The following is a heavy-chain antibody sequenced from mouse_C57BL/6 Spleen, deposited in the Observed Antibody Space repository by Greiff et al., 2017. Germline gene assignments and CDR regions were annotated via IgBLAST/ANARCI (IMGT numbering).Heavy chain of an antibody. J-gene: IGHJ4*01. CDR2: IDHSDSYT. V-gene: IGHV1-50*01. CDR1: GYTFTSYW. CDR3: ARSADEAMDY. Sequence: QVQLQQPGAELVKPGASVKLSCKASGYTFTSYWMQWVKQRPGQGLEWIGEIDHSDSYTNYHQQFKGKATLTVDTSSSTAYVQLSSLTSEDSAVYYCARSADEAMDYWGQGTSVTVSS.